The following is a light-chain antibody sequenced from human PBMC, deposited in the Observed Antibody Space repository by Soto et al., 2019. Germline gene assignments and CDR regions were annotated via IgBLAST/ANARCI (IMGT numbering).Light chain of an antibody. CDR1: RSLLYSSNHKNY. V-gene: IGKV4-1*01. CDR3: QQYYGTPLT. Sequence: DIVLTQSPDSLSVSLGERSTIDCKSSRSLLYSSNHKNYLAWYQHKPGQPPRLLIHWASARESGVPDRFSGAGSGTDFTLTISSLQAEDVAVYFCQQYYGTPLTFGGGTKVDIK. CDR2: WAS. J-gene: IGKJ4*01.